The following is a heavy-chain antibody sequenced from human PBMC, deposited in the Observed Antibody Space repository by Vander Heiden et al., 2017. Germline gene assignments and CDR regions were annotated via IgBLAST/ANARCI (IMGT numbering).Heavy chain of an antibody. CDR3: VGNYYDSRGYYFIDS. Sequence: QVQLQESGPGLVRPSETLSLTCAVSGGSMGNYYWTWLLQPAGKALEWLGRIYTGGSTNYNPSLKSRVTMSVATSKNQFSLKLTSVTAADTAVYYCVGNYYDSRGYYFIDSWGQGTLVTVS. V-gene: IGHV4-4*07. J-gene: IGHJ4*02. CDR1: GGSMGNYY. D-gene: IGHD3-22*01. CDR2: IYTGGST.